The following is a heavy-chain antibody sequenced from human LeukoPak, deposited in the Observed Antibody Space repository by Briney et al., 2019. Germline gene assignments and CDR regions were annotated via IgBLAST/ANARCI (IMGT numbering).Heavy chain of an antibody. J-gene: IGHJ6*02. CDR1: GFTFGDHA. V-gene: IGHV3-49*04. CDR2: IGSKAYGGTT. Sequence: GGSLRLSCTASGFTFGDHAMSWVRQAPGKGLEWVGFIGSKAYGGTTEYAASVKGRFTISRDDSKSIAYLQMNSLKTEDTAVYYYTRGPIQQWLYYGMDVWGQGTTVTVSS. D-gene: IGHD5-18*01. CDR3: TRGPIQQWLYYGMDV.